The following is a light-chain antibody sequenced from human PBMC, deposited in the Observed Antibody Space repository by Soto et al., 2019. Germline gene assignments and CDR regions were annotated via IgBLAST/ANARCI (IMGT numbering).Light chain of an antibody. J-gene: IGLJ3*02. Sequence: QSALTQPASVSGSPGQSITISCTGTSSDVGSCNCVSWYQQHPGKAPTLMIYEVNKRPSGVSNRFSGSKSGNTASLTISGLQAEDEADYYCCSSVGSPTLVFGGGTQLTVL. V-gene: IGLV2-23*02. CDR1: SSDVGSCNC. CDR2: EVN. CDR3: CSSVGSPTLV.